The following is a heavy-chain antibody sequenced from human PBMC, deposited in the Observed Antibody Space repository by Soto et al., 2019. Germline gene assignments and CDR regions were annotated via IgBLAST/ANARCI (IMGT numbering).Heavy chain of an antibody. V-gene: IGHV2-5*02. CDR2: IYWDDSK. D-gene: IGHD1-26*01. Sequence: QITLKESGPTLVKPTQTLTLTCTFSGFSLTTDRVGVGWIRQPPGEALEWLAVIYWDDSKTYRPSLESRLTIPKGTSKNPVALTMTNMDSLDTATYYCAHAYGGRSLYWGQGTLVTVSS. J-gene: IGHJ4*02. CDR3: AHAYGGRSLY. CDR1: GFSLTTDRVG.